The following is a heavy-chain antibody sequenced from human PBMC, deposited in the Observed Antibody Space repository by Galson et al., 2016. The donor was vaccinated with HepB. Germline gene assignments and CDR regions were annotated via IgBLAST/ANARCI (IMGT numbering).Heavy chain of an antibody. Sequence: SLRLSCAASRFTFSNFGMNWFRQAPGKGLEWVSGVSDTGTTYYANYVKGRFTISRENSKNTLYLQMNSLRPDDTAVYYCAREDSSWYGYYGMDVWGQGTTVTVAS. CDR2: VSDTGTT. D-gene: IGHD6-13*01. J-gene: IGHJ6*02. CDR3: AREDSSWYGYYGMDV. CDR1: RFTFSNFG. V-gene: IGHV3-23*01.